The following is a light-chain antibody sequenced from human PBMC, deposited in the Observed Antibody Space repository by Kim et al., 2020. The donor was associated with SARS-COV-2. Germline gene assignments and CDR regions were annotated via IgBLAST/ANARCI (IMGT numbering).Light chain of an antibody. CDR1: TSNIGTNG. J-gene: IGLJ3*02. Sequence: GRRVTCSCSGGTSNIGTNGVNWYQPVPGTAPKLLIYDDNRRPSGVPDRVSASKSGTSASLAIGGLQSEDEAHYYCATWDNGLKGWVFGGGTQLTVL. V-gene: IGLV1-44*01. CDR2: DDN. CDR3: ATWDNGLKGWV.